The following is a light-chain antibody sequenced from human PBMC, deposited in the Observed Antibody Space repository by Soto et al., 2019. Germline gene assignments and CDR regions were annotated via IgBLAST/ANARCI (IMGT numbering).Light chain of an antibody. V-gene: IGLV2-8*01. CDR2: VVT. CDR1: SSDVGGYNS. Sequence: QSALTQPPSASGSPGQSVTISCTGTSSDVGGYNSVSWYQQHPGKAPKVIIYVVTKRPSGVPDRFSGSKSGNTASLTVSGLQAEDDADYYCSSYAGSNNVLFGGGTKLTVL. J-gene: IGLJ3*02. CDR3: SSYAGSNNVL.